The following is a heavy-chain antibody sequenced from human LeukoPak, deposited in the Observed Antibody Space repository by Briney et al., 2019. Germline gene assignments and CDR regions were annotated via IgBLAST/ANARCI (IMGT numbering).Heavy chain of an antibody. Sequence: GGSLRLSCTASGFTFGDYAMSWFRQAPGKGLEWVGFIRSKAYGGTTEYAASVKGRFTISRDDSKSIAYLQMNSLKTEDTAVYYYTRRRFLEWLFETYYFDYWGQGTLVTVSS. D-gene: IGHD3-3*01. V-gene: IGHV3-49*03. CDR2: IRSKAYGGTT. J-gene: IGHJ4*02. CDR3: TRRRFLEWLFETYYFDY. CDR1: GFTFGDYA.